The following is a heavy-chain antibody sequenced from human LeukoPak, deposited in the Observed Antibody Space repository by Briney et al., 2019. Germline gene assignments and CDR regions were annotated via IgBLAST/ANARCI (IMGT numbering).Heavy chain of an antibody. Sequence: GGSLRLSCAAYGFIFSDYSMNWVRQAPGKGLEWVSGISWNSGSIGYADSVKGRFTISRDSAKNSLYLQMNSLRPEDTALYYCAKSRIAVAGQFDYWGQGTLVTVSS. D-gene: IGHD6-19*01. J-gene: IGHJ4*02. CDR2: ISWNSGSI. V-gene: IGHV3-9*01. CDR3: AKSRIAVAGQFDY. CDR1: GFIFSDYS.